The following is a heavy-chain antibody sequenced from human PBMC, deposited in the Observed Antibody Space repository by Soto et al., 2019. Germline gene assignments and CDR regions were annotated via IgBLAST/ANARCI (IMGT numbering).Heavy chain of an antibody. D-gene: IGHD2-15*01. V-gene: IGHV3-74*03. J-gene: IGHJ4*02. Sequence: GGSLRLSCAASGFTFSSYRMYWVRQAPGKGLEWVSRIASDGSGTMYADSVKGRFTISRDNAQNTLYLQMDFLRAEDTAVYYCARVIDGGLDYWGQGTLVTVSS. CDR3: ARVIDGGLDY. CDR2: IASDGSGT. CDR1: GFTFSSYR.